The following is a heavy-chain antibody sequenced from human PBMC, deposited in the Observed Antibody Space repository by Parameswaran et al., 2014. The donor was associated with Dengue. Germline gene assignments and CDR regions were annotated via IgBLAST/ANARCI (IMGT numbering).Heavy chain of an antibody. Sequence: RWIRQPPGKGLEWIGYIYYSGSTNYNPSLKSRVSISVDTSKNQFSLKLSSVTAADTAVYYCARVPGSGSFYKMFYGMDVWGQGTTVTVSS. D-gene: IGHD3-10*01. CDR3: ARVPGSGSFYKMFYGMDV. CDR2: IYYSGST. J-gene: IGHJ6*02. V-gene: IGHV4-59*01.